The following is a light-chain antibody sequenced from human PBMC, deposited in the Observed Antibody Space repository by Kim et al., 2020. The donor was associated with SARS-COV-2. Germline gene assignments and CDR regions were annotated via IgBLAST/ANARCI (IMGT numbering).Light chain of an antibody. CDR2: QDA. CDR1: KLGDKD. CDR3: QTWDSSTAI. J-gene: IGLJ2*01. V-gene: IGLV3-1*01. Sequence: ESPGQTAIITCAGDKLGDKDAFWYQQRPGQSPMVVIYQDAKRPSGIPERFSGSSSGNTATLTISGTQPMDEADYYCQTWDSSTAIFGGGTQLTVL.